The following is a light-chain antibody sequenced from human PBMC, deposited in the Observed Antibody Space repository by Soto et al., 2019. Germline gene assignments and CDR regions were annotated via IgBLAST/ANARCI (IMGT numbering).Light chain of an antibody. CDR1: SSDLGGYKY. J-gene: IGLJ3*02. V-gene: IGLV2-14*01. CDR2: EVT. Sequence: QSALTQPASVSGSPGQSITISCTGTSSDLGGYKYVSWYQHHPGKAPKLIIYEVTNRPSGVSSRFSGSKSGNTPSLTISVLQAEDEADYYCSTYTSTNTWVFGGGTKLTVL. CDR3: STYTSTNTWV.